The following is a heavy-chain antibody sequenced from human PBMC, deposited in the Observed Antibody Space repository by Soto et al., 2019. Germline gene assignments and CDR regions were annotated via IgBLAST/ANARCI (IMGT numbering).Heavy chain of an antibody. Sequence: SETLSLTCTVSGGSISSGGYYWSWIRQHPGKGLEWIGYIYYSGSTYYNPSLKSRVTISVDTSKNQFSLKLSSVTAADTAVYYCARDGSYYDFWSGPQGWFDPWGQGTLVTVSS. D-gene: IGHD3-3*01. CDR3: ARDGSYYDFWSGPQGWFDP. J-gene: IGHJ5*02. CDR2: IYYSGST. V-gene: IGHV4-31*03. CDR1: GGSISSGGYY.